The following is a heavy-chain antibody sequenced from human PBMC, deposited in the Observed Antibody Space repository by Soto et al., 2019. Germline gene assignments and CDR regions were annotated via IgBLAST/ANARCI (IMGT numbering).Heavy chain of an antibody. CDR2: IYYSGYS. Sequence: QVQLQESGPGPVKPSETLSLTCTVSGGSISGFHWSWIRQSPGKGLEWIAHIYYSGYSNCNPSLKSRVTVSVDTSKNQFSLMLNSVTAADTAVYYCARNKWGVIQYWMDVWGQGTTVIVS. D-gene: IGHD3-10*01. CDR3: ARNKWGVIQYWMDV. J-gene: IGHJ6*02. CDR1: GGSISGFH. V-gene: IGHV4-59*01.